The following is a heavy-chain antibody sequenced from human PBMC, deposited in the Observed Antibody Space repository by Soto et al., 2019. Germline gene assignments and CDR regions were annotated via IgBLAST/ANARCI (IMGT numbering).Heavy chain of an antibody. J-gene: IGHJ4*02. CDR1: GYTFTSYY. Sequence: ASVKVSCKASGYTFTSYYRHWVRQAPGQGLEWMGIINPSGGSTSYAQKFQGRVTMTRDTFTSTVYMELSSLRSEDTAVYYCARLGGISLRTTGTIYDYWGQGTLVTVSS. CDR3: ARLGGISLRTTGTIYDY. V-gene: IGHV1-46*01. D-gene: IGHD1-1*01. CDR2: INPSGGST.